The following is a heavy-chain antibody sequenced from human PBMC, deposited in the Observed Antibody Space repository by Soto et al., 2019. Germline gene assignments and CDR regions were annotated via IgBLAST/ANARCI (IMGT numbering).Heavy chain of an antibody. Sequence: ASVKVSCKASGYTFTSYDINWVRQATGQGLEWMGWMNPNSGNTGYAQKFQGRVTMTRNTSISTAYMKLSSLRSEDTAVYYCARERTYFGDYWGQGTLVTVSS. CDR3: ARERTYFGDY. CDR1: GYTFTSYD. D-gene: IGHD3-9*01. V-gene: IGHV1-8*01. CDR2: MNPNSGNT. J-gene: IGHJ4*02.